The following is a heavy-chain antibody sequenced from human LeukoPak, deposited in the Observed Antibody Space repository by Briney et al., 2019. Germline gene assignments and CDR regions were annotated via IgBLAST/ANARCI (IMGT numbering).Heavy chain of an antibody. Sequence: GGSLRLSCAASGFTFSGYSMNWVRQAPGKGLEWVSSISSSSSSIYYAASVKGRFTISRDNAKNSLYLQMNSLRAEDTAVYYCARALTTLTYEGYWGQGTLVTVSS. J-gene: IGHJ4*02. CDR2: ISSSSSSI. D-gene: IGHD1-1*01. CDR3: ARALTTLTYEGY. V-gene: IGHV3-21*01. CDR1: GFTFSGYS.